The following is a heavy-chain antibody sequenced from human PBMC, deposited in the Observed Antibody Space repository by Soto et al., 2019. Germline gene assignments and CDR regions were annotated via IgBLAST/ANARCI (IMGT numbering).Heavy chain of an antibody. CDR2: INHSGST. J-gene: IGHJ6*03. CDR3: AREINGRYYGSGSYYNFGDYYYYMDV. Sequence: SETLSLTCAVYGGSFSGYYWSWIRQPPGKGLEWIGEINHSGSTNYNPSLKSRVTISVDTSKNQFSLKLSSVTAADTAVYYCAREINGRYYGSGSYYNFGDYYYYMDVWGKGTTVTVSS. CDR1: GGSFSGYY. V-gene: IGHV4-34*01. D-gene: IGHD3-10*01.